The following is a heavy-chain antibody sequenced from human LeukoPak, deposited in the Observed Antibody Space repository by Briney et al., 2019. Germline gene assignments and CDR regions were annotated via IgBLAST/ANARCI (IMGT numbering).Heavy chain of an antibody. J-gene: IGHJ4*02. D-gene: IGHD3-10*01. CDR1: GFTFNNYN. Sequence: GGSLRLSCAASGFTFNNYNMNWVRQAPGKGLEWVSGINWNGGSTGYADSVKGRFTISRDNAKNSLYLQMNSLRAEDTALYHCARRRFGELPDYWGQGTLVTVSS. CDR3: ARRRFGELPDY. V-gene: IGHV3-20*01. CDR2: INWNGGST.